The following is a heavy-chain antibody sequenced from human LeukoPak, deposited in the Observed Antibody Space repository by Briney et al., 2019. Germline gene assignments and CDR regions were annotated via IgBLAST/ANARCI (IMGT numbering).Heavy chain of an antibody. D-gene: IGHD3-10*01. CDR2: MNPNSGNT. CDR3: ARMQVVRGVIITFNYYGMDV. J-gene: IGHJ6*02. Sequence: ASVKVSCKASGYTFTSYDINWVRQATGQGLEWMGWMNPNSGNTGYAQKFQGRVTMTRNTSISTAYMEPSSLRSEDTAVYYCARMQVVRGVIITFNYYGMDVWGQGTTVTVSS. CDR1: GYTFTSYD. V-gene: IGHV1-8*01.